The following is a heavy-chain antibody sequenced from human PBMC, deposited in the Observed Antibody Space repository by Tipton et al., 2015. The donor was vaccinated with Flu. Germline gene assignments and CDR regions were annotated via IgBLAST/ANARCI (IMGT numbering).Heavy chain of an antibody. V-gene: IGHV4-59*12. D-gene: IGHD6-13*01. CDR2: IYYSGST. CDR3: ASQYSSSWYAAFDI. J-gene: IGHJ3*02. Sequence: TLSLTCTVSGGSISSYYWSWIRQPPGKGLEWIGYIYYSGSTNYNPSLKGRVTISVDTSKNQFSLKLSSVTAADTAVHYCASQYSSSWYAAFDIWGQGTMVTVSS. CDR1: GGSISSYY.